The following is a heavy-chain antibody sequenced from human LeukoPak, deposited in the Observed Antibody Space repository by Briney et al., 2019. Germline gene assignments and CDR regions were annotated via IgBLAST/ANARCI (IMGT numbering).Heavy chain of an antibody. J-gene: IGHJ5*02. V-gene: IGHV1-69*13. CDR3: ARVSGHPRPNWFDP. CDR2: IIPIFGTA. D-gene: IGHD3-3*01. Sequence: GASVKVSCKASGGTFSSYAISWVRQAPGQGLEWMGGIIPIFGTANYAQKFQGRVTITADESTSTAYMELSSLRSEDTAVYYCARVSGHPRPNWFDPWGQGTLVTVSS. CDR1: GGTFSSYA.